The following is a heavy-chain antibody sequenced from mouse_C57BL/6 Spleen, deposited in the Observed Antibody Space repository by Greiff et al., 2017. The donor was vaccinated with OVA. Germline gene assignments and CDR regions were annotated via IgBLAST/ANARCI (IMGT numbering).Heavy chain of an antibody. CDR1: GYSFTDYN. J-gene: IGHJ1*03. D-gene: IGHD2-3*01. V-gene: IGHV1-39*01. CDR2: INPNYGTT. CDR3: ARSGDGYYGGLYWYFDV. Sequence: VQLKQSGPELVKPGASVKISCKASGYSFTDYNMNWVKQSNGKSLEWIGVINPNYGTTSYNQKFKGKATLTVDKSSSTAYMQLNSLTSEDSAVYYCARSGDGYYGGLYWYFDVWGTGTTVTVSS.